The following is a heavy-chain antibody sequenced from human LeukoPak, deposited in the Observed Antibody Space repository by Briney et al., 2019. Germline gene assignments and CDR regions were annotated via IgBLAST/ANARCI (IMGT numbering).Heavy chain of an antibody. V-gene: IGHV4-59*08. CDR2: IFYSGNT. Sequence: SETLSLTCTVSGRSISSYYWTWLRQPPGKGLEWIGYIFYSGNTNYNPSLKSRVTISVDTSKKQFSLKLTSVTAADTAVYFCARHFDRRGYFDYWGQGTLVTVSS. D-gene: IGHD3-22*01. CDR1: GRSISSYY. CDR3: ARHFDRRGYFDY. J-gene: IGHJ4*02.